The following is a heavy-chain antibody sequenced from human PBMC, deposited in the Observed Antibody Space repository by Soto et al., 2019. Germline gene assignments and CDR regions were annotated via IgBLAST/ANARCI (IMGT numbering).Heavy chain of an antibody. D-gene: IGHD3-9*01. Sequence: GASVKVSCKASGYTFTSYGISWVRQAPGQGLEWMGWISAYNGNTNYAQKLQGRVTMTTDTSTSTAYMELRSLRSDDTAVYYCARTPYYDILTGYGDYWGHGTLVTVSS. CDR2: ISAYNGNT. CDR1: GYTFTSYG. V-gene: IGHV1-18*01. J-gene: IGHJ4*01. CDR3: ARTPYYDILTGYGDY.